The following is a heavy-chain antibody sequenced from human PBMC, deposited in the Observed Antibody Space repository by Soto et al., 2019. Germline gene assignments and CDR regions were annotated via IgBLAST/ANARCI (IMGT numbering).Heavy chain of an antibody. CDR3: AKGIVYYYDSSGYFAY. V-gene: IGHV3-23*01. D-gene: IGHD3-22*01. CDR1: GFTFRSYA. CDR2: ISGSGGST. Sequence: LRLSCAASGFTFRSYAMSWVRQAPGKGLEWVSAISGSGGSTYYADSVKGRFTISRDNSKNTLYLQMNSLRAEDTAVYYCAKGIVYYYDSSGYFAYWGQGTLVTVA. J-gene: IGHJ1*01.